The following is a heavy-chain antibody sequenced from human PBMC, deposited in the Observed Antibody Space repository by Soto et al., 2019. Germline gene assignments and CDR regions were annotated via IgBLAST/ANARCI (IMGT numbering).Heavy chain of an antibody. CDR3: ARVDSRTYYDFWSGPEDVPGMDV. Sequence: PGGSLRLSCAASGFTFSSYGMHWVRQAPGKGLEWVAVIWYDGSNKYYADSVKGRFTISRDNSKNTLYLQMNSLRAEDTAVYYCARVDSRTYYDFWSGPEDVPGMDVWGQGTTVTVSS. J-gene: IGHJ6*02. D-gene: IGHD3-3*01. CDR1: GFTFSSYG. V-gene: IGHV3-33*01. CDR2: IWYDGSNK.